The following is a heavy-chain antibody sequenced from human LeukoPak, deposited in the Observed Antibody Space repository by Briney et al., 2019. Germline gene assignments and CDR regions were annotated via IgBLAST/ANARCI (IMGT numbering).Heavy chain of an antibody. CDR1: GFTFSTSS. CDR3: ARDARSHCGTDACYGPYFDY. Sequence: PGWSLRLSCAASGFTFSTSSMNWVRQTPGKGLEGISYIRVSSTTIYYADSVKGRFTISRDNAKNSLYLQMNDLRAEDTGVYFCARDARSHCGTDACYGPYFDYWGQGSLVTVSS. J-gene: IGHJ4*02. CDR2: IRVSSTTI. D-gene: IGHD2-2*01. V-gene: IGHV3-48*01.